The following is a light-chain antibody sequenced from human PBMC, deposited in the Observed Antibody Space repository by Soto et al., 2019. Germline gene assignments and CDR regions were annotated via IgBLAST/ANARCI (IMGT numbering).Light chain of an antibody. V-gene: IGLV2-14*01. Sequence: SALTQPASVSGSPGQSITISCTGTSSDVGGYNYVSWYQQHPGKAPKLMIYDVSNRPSGVSNRFSGSKSGNTASLTISGLQAEDEADYYCSSYTSSSTPYVFGTGTKVTVI. CDR1: SSDVGGYNY. J-gene: IGLJ1*01. CDR3: SSYTSSSTPYV. CDR2: DVS.